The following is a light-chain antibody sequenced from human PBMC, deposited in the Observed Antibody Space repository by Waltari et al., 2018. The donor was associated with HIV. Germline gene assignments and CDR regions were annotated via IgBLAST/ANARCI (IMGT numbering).Light chain of an antibody. CDR3: QQSYESPFN. Sequence: IQVTQSPSSLSASLGDTVVITCRASQAITTYLNWYQQKANKPPVLPVYSASTLQTGAPSRFRCSGSGRDFTLSISGLQPEDFATYFCQQSYESPFNFGPGTK. J-gene: IGKJ3*01. V-gene: IGKV1-39*01. CDR1: QAITTY. CDR2: SAS.